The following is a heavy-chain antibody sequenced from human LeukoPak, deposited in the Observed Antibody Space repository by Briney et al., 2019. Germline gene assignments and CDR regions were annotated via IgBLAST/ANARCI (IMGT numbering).Heavy chain of an antibody. CDR1: DGAITGYY. CDR3: ARGYSTSWTYYFDY. V-gene: IGHV4-59*12. D-gene: IGHD6-13*01. J-gene: IGHJ4*02. CDR2: ISYNGST. Sequence: KPSETLSLTCTVSDGAITGYYWGWIRQPPGKGLEWIGHISYNGSTNYNPSLKSRVTISVDTSKNHFSLKLNSVTAADTAVYYCARGYSTSWTYYFDYWGQGALVTVSS.